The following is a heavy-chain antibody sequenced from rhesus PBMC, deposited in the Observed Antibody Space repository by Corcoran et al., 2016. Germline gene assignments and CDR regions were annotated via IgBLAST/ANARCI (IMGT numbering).Heavy chain of an antibody. CDR2: ITYSGST. Sequence: QVQLQESGPGLVKPSETLSLTCAVSGGSISSGYYYWSWIRQPPGKGLEWIGYITYSGSTSYNPSLKSRVTISRDTSNNQFSLKLSSVTAADTAVYYCARDHLANPYYEDDYGYYYYGLDSWGQGVVVTVSS. CDR1: GGSISSGYYY. CDR3: ARDHLANPYYEDDYGYYYYGLDS. V-gene: IGHV4-122*02. J-gene: IGHJ6*01. D-gene: IGHD3-9*01.